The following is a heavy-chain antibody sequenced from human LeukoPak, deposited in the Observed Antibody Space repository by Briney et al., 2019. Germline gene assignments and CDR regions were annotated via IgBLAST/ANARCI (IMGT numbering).Heavy chain of an antibody. CDR1: GGSISSSSYY. Sequence: SETLSLTCTVSGGSISSSSYYWGWIRQPPGKGLEWIGSIYYSGSTYYNPSLKSRVTISVDTSKNQSSLKLSSVTAADTAVYYCARRRRITMVRGVTAPYYFDYWGQGTLVTVSS. V-gene: IGHV4-39*01. J-gene: IGHJ4*02. CDR2: IYYSGST. D-gene: IGHD3-10*01. CDR3: ARRRRITMVRGVTAPYYFDY.